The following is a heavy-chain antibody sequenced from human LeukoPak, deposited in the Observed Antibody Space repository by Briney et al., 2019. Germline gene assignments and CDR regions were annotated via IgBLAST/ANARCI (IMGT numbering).Heavy chain of an antibody. CDR1: GDSVSSGIYY. CDR2: INYRGST. J-gene: IGHJ5*02. Sequence: SETLSLSCTVSGDSVSSGIYYWSWIRRPPRKGLKWLGYINYRGSTNYNPSLKIRVTISVDTSKTQFSLKLSSVTAADTAMYYCAREAYSSSRYWFDPWGRGTLVTVSS. V-gene: IGHV4-61*01. D-gene: IGHD6-13*01. CDR3: AREAYSSSRYWFDP.